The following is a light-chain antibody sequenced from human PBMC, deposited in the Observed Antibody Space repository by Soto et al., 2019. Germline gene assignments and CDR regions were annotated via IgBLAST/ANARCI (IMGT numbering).Light chain of an antibody. V-gene: IGKV3-20*01. CDR2: GAS. CDR3: QQYASSPQLT. J-gene: IGKJ4*01. Sequence: EIVLTQSPGTLSLSPGERATLSCRASQSVSSSYLAWYQQKPGQAPRLLIYGASSRATGIPDRCSGSGSGTDFTITISRLEPADFAVYYCQQYASSPQLTFGGGTKVEIK. CDR1: QSVSSSY.